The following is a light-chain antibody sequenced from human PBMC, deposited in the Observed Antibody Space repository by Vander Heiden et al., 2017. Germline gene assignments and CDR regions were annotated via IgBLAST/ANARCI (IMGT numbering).Light chain of an antibody. V-gene: IGLV6-57*02. J-gene: IGLJ2*01. Sequence: NCMLTQPHPVTESRGKTVTNPCTGSSGSIATNYVQCYQQRPGSAPTTVIYEDNQRPSGVPDRFSVSIDSSSNSASLTISGLKTEDEADYYCHSYDSASGNVVFGGGTKLTVL. CDR3: HSYDSASGNVV. CDR2: EDN. CDR1: SGSIATNY.